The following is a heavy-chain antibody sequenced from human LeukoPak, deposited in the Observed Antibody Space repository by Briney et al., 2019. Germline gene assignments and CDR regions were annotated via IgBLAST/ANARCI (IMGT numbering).Heavy chain of an antibody. Sequence: PSETLSLTCTVSGGSISNYYWSWIRQPPGKELEWIGYIYYSGGTRYNPSLKSRVTISVDTSKNQFSLKLTSVTAADTAVYYCARGPMTTVTPPDHWGQGTLVTVSS. J-gene: IGHJ4*02. CDR1: GGSISNYY. CDR3: ARGPMTTVTPPDH. D-gene: IGHD4-17*01. V-gene: IGHV4-59*08. CDR2: IYYSGGT.